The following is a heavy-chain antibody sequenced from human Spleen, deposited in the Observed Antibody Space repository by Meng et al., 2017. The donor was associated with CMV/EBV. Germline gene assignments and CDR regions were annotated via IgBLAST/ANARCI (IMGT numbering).Heavy chain of an antibody. CDR3: ARPFRGYSYGFDY. CDR1: GFTVDRNY. J-gene: IGHJ4*02. D-gene: IGHD5-18*01. V-gene: IGHV3-66*02. CDR2: FYSGGNT. Sequence: CAASGFTVDRNYMSWVRQAPGKGLEWVSGFYSGGNTYYADSVRGRFTVSRDNSKNTLYLLMNSLRAEDTAVYYCARPFRGYSYGFDYWGQGTLVTVSS.